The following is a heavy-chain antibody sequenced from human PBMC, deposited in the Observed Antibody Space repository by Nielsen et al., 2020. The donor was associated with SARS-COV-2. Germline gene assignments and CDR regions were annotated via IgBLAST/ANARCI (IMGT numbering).Heavy chain of an antibody. J-gene: IGHJ4*02. V-gene: IGHV3-23*01. CDR2: VSVSGDTP. CDR3: AKEQRSGWYGIFDQ. Sequence: GESLKISCAASGFIFRNYAMTWVRQAPGKGLEWVSVVSVSGDTPYYADSVKGRFTISRDNSKNTLYLQMHSLRAEDTALYYCAKEQRSGWYGIFDQWGQGTLVTVSS. CDR1: GFIFRNYA. D-gene: IGHD6-19*01.